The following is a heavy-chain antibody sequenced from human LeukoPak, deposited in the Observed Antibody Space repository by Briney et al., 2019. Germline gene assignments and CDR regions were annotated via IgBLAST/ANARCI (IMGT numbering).Heavy chain of an antibody. V-gene: IGHV3-30*09. CDR3: ASNFYDVGGYYYRTPVQY. CDR2: VSYDGGSE. J-gene: IGHJ4*02. Sequence: GKSLRLSCAASRFTFTTFSDYVMHWARQAPGKGLEWVAAVSYDGGSEYYADSVKGRFAVSRDNSKNTLYLQMRSLRPEDTAVYYCASNFYDVGGYYYRTPVQYWGQGTPGTVSS. D-gene: IGHD3-22*01. CDR1: RFTFTTFSDYV.